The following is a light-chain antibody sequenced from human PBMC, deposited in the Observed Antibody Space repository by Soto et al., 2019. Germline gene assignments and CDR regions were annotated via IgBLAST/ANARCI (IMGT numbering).Light chain of an antibody. CDR2: GAS. CDR3: HPLQSLPPIT. CDR1: QSVSSN. Sequence: IVVTKSPAALSVNTEERATLSCSASQSVSSNLAWYQQKPGQAPRLLIYGASTRATGIPARFSGSGSGTDFTLTISILYPEDFAVYYCHPLQSLPPITSAQRTRLDI. V-gene: IGKV3-15*01. J-gene: IGKJ5*01.